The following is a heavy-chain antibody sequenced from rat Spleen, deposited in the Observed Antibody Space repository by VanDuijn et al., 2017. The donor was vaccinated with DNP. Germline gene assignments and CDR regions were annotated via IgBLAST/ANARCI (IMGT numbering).Heavy chain of an antibody. CDR2: INKDGTTI. CDR3: ATALCDY. J-gene: IGHJ2*01. Sequence: EVKLVESGGGLVQPGRSLKLSCAASGFNFNDYWMGWVRQAPGKGLEWIGEINKDGTTINYNPSLKDKFTVSRDNVQNTLYLQMSKLGSEDTAIYYCATALCDYWGQGVMVTVSS. CDR1: GFNFNDYW. V-gene: IGHV4-2*01. D-gene: IGHD3-2*01.